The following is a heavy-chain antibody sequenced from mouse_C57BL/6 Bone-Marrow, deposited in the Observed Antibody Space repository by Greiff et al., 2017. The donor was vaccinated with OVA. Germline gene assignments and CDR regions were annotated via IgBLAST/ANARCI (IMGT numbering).Heavy chain of an antibody. V-gene: IGHV1-55*01. CDR2: IYPGSGST. CDR1: GYTFTSYW. J-gene: IGHJ1*03. CDR3: ARFITTVSWYFDV. Sequence: VKLQQPGAELVKPGASVKMSCKASGYTFTSYWITWVKQRPGQGLEWIGDIYPGSGSTNYNEKFKSKATLTVDTSSSTAYMQLSSLTSEDSAVYYCARFITTVSWYFDVWGTGTTVTVSS. D-gene: IGHD1-1*01.